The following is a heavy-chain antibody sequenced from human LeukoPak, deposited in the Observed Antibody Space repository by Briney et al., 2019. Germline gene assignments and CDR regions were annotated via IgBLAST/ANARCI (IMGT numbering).Heavy chain of an antibody. V-gene: IGHV4-34*01. CDR3: ARKGVLLGYCSGGSCYSSWFDP. D-gene: IGHD2-15*01. Sequence: SETLSLTCAVYGGSFSGYYWSWIRQPPGKGLEWIGEINHSGSTNYNPSLKSRVTISVDTSKNQFSLKLSSVTAADTAAYYCARKGVLLGYCSGGSCYSSWFDPWGQGTLVTVSS. CDR1: GGSFSGYY. J-gene: IGHJ5*02. CDR2: INHSGST.